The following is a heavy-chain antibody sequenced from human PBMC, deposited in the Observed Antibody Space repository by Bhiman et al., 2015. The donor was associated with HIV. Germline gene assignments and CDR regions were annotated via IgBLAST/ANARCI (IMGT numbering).Heavy chain of an antibody. CDR1: GFTFSIYS. J-gene: IGHJ4*02. D-gene: IGHD6-13*01. CDR2: ISSSSSYI. CDR3: AREFTGYSSSNFDY. V-gene: IGHV3-21*02. Sequence: EVQLVESGGGVVRPGGSLRLSCAASGFTFSIYSMNWVRQAPGKGLEWVSSISSSSSYIYYADSVKGRFTISRDNAKNSLYLQVNSLRAEDTAVYYCAREFTGYSSSNFDYWGQGTLVTVSS.